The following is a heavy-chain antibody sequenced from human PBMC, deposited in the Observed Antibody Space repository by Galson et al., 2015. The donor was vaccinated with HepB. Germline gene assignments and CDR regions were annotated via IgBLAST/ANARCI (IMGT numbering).Heavy chain of an antibody. CDR1: GGTFSSYA. Sequence: SVTVSCKASGGTFSSYAISWVRQAPGQGLEWMGGIIPIFGTANYAQKFQGRVTITADESTSTAYMELSSPRSEDTAVYYCARGGSTVVTHCFDYWGQGTLVTVSS. V-gene: IGHV1-69*13. CDR2: IIPIFGTA. D-gene: IGHD4-23*01. CDR3: ARGGSTVVTHCFDY. J-gene: IGHJ4*02.